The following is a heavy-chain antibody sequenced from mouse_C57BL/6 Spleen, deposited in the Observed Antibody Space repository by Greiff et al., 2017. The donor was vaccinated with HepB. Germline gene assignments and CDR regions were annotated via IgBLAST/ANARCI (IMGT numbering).Heavy chain of an antibody. CDR3: ASSGISPFAY. V-gene: IGHV1-50*01. D-gene: IGHD1-1*01. Sequence: QVQLQQPGAELVKPGASVKLSCKASGYTFTSYWMQWVKQRPGQGLEWIGEIDPSDSYTNYNQKFKGKATLTVDTSSSTAYMQLSSLTSEDSAVYYSASSGISPFAYWGHGTLVTVSA. CDR2: IDPSDSYT. CDR1: GYTFTSYW. J-gene: IGHJ3*01.